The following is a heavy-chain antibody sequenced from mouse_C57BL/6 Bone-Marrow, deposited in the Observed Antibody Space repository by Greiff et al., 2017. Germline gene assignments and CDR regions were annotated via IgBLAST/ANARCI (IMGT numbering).Heavy chain of an antibody. CDR3: TGDDGYLGNY. D-gene: IGHD2-3*01. V-gene: IGHV6-3*01. Sequence: EVKLVESGGGLVQPGGSMKLSCVASGFTFSNYWMNWVRQSPEKGLEWVAQIRLKSDNYATHYAESVKGRFTISRDDSKSSVYLQMNNLRAEDTEIYYCTGDDGYLGNYWGQGTTLTVSS. CDR2: IRLKSDNYAT. J-gene: IGHJ2*01. CDR1: GFTFSNYW.